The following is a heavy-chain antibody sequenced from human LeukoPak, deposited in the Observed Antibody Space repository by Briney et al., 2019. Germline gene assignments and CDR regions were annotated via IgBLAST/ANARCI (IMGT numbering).Heavy chain of an antibody. CDR2: ISYDGSNS. CDR3: AKTRPLDSSSWSHGDY. J-gene: IGHJ4*02. Sequence: PGGSLRLSCAVSGFTFSNYAMHWVRQAPGKGMEWVAFISYDGSNSHYADSVKGRFTISRDNSKNTLYLQMNSLRGEDTAVYFCAKTRPLDSSSWSHGDYWGQGTLVTVSS. D-gene: IGHD6-13*01. CDR1: GFTFSNYA. V-gene: IGHV3-30-3*02.